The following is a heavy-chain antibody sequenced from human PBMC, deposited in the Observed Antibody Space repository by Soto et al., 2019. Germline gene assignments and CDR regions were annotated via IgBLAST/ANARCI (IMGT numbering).Heavy chain of an antibody. Sequence: SETLSLTCTVSGGSLVNYYWSWIRQSPGKGPEWIGYIYFTGRTHYNPSLKSRVTMSVDTSRNQFSLNMYSVTAADTAVYFCVRDRDILVVSPDERRHFFHYGLDVWGQGTTVTVSS. D-gene: IGHD2-15*01. CDR2: IYFTGRT. CDR1: GGSLVNYY. J-gene: IGHJ6*02. CDR3: VRDRDILVVSPDERRHFFHYGLDV. V-gene: IGHV4-59*01.